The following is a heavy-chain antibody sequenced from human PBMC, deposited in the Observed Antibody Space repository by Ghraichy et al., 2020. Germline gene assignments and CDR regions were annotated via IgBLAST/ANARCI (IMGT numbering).Heavy chain of an antibody. CDR3: ARGIRIAAAGTRLGWFDP. CDR1: GGSISSYY. CDR2: IYTSGST. V-gene: IGHV4-4*09. J-gene: IGHJ5*02. D-gene: IGHD6-13*01. Sequence: SQTLSLTCTVSGGSISSYYWSWIRQPPGKGLEWIGYIYTSGSTNYNPSLKSRVTISVYTSKNQFSLKLSSVTAADTAVYYCARGIRIAAAGTRLGWFDPWGQGTLVTVSS.